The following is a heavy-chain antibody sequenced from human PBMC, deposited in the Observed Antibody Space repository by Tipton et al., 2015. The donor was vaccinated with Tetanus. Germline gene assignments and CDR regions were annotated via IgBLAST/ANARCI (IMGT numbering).Heavy chain of an antibody. V-gene: IGHV3-15*07. CDR1: GLFFKNAW. Sequence: SLRLSCATSGLFFKNAWMNWVRQAPGKGLEWVGRIKNKADGGTTDYSARVKDRFSISRDDSKDTLYLQMNSVRAEDTAKYYCARDVNVDTTLVTPRVGTPWEQGGGRFFGSFDCWGQGILVTVSS. CDR2: IKNKADGGTT. D-gene: IGHD5-18*01. J-gene: IGHJ4*02. CDR3: ARDVNVDTTLVTPRVGTPWEQGGGRFFGSFDC.